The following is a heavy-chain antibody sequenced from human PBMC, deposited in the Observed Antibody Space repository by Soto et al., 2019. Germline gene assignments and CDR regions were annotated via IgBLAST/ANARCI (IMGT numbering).Heavy chain of an antibody. Sequence: QVQLVEAGGGVVQPGRSLRLSCAASGFTFSSYGMHWVRQAPGKGLEWVAVIWYDGNSKYYADSVKGRFTISRDNSKNTLFLQMNSLRDEDTAVYYCARVSEGGSYYGGLDYWGQGTLVTVSS. CDR3: ARVSEGGSYYGGLDY. CDR2: IWYDGNSK. V-gene: IGHV3-33*01. D-gene: IGHD1-26*01. J-gene: IGHJ4*02. CDR1: GFTFSSYG.